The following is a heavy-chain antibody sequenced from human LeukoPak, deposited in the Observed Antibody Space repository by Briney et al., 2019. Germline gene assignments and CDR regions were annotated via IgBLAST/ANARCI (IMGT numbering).Heavy chain of an antibody. CDR3: ARGSRGIAAAGTGGAYYYYMDV. CDR2: INHSGST. V-gene: IGHV4-34*01. CDR1: GGSFSGYY. J-gene: IGHJ6*03. Sequence: PSETLSLTCAVYGGSFSGYYWSWLRQPPGKGLEWIGEINHSGSTNYNPSLKSRVTISVDTSKNQFSLKLSSVTAADTAVYYCARGSRGIAAAGTGGAYYYYMDVWGKGTTVTVSS. D-gene: IGHD6-13*01.